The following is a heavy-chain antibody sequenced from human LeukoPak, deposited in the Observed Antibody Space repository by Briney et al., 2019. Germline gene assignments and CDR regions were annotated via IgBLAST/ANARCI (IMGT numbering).Heavy chain of an antibody. J-gene: IGHJ4*02. CDR3: ARGRWSSSWTGYFDY. CDR1: GGSFSGYY. V-gene: IGHV4-34*01. D-gene: IGHD6-13*01. CDR2: INHSGST. Sequence: SETLSLTCAVYGGSFSGYYWSWIRQPPGKGLEWIGEINHSGSTNHHPPLTRRVNTPVDTYKNQFSLKLSSVTAADTAVYDCARGRWSSSWTGYFDYWGQGTLVTVSS.